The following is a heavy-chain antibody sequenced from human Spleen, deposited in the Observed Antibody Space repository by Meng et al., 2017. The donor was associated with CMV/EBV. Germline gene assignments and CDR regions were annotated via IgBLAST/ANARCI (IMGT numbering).Heavy chain of an antibody. CDR3: SRDYCGGDCYSLGH. CDR1: GGSVSSGSHF. D-gene: IGHD2-21*01. V-gene: IGHV4-61*01. CDR2: IYYSGST. J-gene: IGHJ1*01. Sequence: SETLSLTCTVSGGSVSSGSHFWSWIRQPPGKGLEWIGYIYYSGSTNYNPSLKSRVTVSVDTSKNQFSLTLSSVTAADTAVYYCSRDYCGGDCYSLGHWGQGSLVTVSS.